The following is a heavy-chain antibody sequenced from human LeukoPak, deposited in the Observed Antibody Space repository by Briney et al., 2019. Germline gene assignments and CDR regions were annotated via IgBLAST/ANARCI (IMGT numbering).Heavy chain of an antibody. J-gene: IGHJ6*03. D-gene: IGHD5/OR15-5a*01. CDR2: IYTSGST. CDR3: ARDSVDYYYYYYMDV. Sequence: SETLSLTCTVSGGSISSGSYYWSWIRQPAGKGLEWVGRIYTSGSTNYNPSLKSRVTISVDPSKNQFSLKLSSVTAADTAVYYCARDSVDYYYYYYMDVWGKGTTVTVSS. V-gene: IGHV4-61*02. CDR1: GGSISSGSYY.